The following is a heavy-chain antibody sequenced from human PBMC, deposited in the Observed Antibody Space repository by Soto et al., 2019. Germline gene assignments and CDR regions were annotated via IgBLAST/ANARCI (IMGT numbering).Heavy chain of an antibody. CDR1: GGSISSSSYY. D-gene: IGHD3-10*01. J-gene: IGHJ6*02. V-gene: IGHV4-39*01. Sequence: SETLSLTCTVSGGSISSSSYYWGWIRQPPGKGLEWIGSIYYSGSTYYNPSLKSRVTISVDTSKNQFSLKLSSVTAADTAVYYCARHPLITMVRGVGLYYYYYYGMDVWGQGTTVTVSS. CDR2: IYYSGST. CDR3: ARHPLITMVRGVGLYYYYYYGMDV.